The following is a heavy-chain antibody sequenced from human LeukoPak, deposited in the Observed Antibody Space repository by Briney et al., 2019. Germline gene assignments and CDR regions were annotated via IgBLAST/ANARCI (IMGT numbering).Heavy chain of an antibody. CDR2: IYNSGST. J-gene: IGHJ4*02. V-gene: IGHV4-4*07. Sequence: PSETLSLTCTVSGGSISSNYWSWIRQPAGKGLEWIGRIYNSGSTNYNTNYNPSLSSRATMSVDTSKKQFSLKLNSVTAADTAVYFCARASWYGSGTTAFDSWGQGTLVTVSS. CDR3: ARASWYGSGTTAFDS. CDR1: GGSISSNY. D-gene: IGHD3-10*01.